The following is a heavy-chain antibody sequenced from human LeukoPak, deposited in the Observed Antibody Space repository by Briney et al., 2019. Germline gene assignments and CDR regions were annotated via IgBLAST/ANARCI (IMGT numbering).Heavy chain of an antibody. CDR2: VKQDGSEK. V-gene: IGHV3-7*01. J-gene: IGHJ4*02. Sequence: GGSLRLSCTASGFTLWMTWVRQAPGKGLEWVANVKQDGSEKYYVDSVKGRFTISRDNAKNSLYLQMNSLRAEDTAVYYCARIYCSSTNCYRHFDYWGQGTLVTVSS. D-gene: IGHD2-2*01. CDR3: ARIYCSSTNCYRHFDY. CDR1: GFTLW.